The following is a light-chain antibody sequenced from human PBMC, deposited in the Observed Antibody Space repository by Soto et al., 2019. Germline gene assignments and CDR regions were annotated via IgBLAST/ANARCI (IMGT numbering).Light chain of an antibody. CDR3: QQSNNYPLT. CDR2: GAS. J-gene: IGKJ4*01. Sequence: DIQMTQSPSSLSASVGDRVTITCRASQSISSDLNWYQQKPGEAPKLLIYGASNLQSEVPSTFRGSGSGTDFTLTISSLQPEDFATYYRQQSNNYPLTFGGGTKVEIK. V-gene: IGKV1-39*01. CDR1: QSISSD.